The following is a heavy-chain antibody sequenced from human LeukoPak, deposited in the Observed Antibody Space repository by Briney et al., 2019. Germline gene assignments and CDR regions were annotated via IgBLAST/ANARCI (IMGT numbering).Heavy chain of an antibody. Sequence: ASVKVSCKASGYTFTGYYMHWVRQAPGQGLEWMGWINPNSGGTNYAQKFQGWVTMTRDTSISTAYMELSRLRSDDTAVYYCAIPHPCGDCYSFDYWGQGTLVTVSS. CDR2: INPNSGGT. V-gene: IGHV1-2*04. CDR1: GYTFTGYY. J-gene: IGHJ4*02. CDR3: AIPHPCGDCYSFDY. D-gene: IGHD2-21*02.